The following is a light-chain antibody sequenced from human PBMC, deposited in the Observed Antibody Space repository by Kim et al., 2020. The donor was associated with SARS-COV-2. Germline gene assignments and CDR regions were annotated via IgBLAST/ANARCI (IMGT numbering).Light chain of an antibody. CDR3: QQRSNWPRT. CDR2: DAS. V-gene: IGKV3-11*01. CDR1: QSVSSY. Sequence: EIVLTQSPATLSLSPGERATLSCRASQSVSSYLAWYQQKPGQAPRLLIYDASNRATSIPARFSGSGSGTDFTLTISSLEPEDFAVYYCQQRSNWPRTFGGGTKLEI. J-gene: IGKJ4*01.